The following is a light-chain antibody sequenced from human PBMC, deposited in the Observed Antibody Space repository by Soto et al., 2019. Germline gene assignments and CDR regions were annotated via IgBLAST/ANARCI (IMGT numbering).Light chain of an antibody. CDR1: QSISSY. Sequence: DRVTITCRASQSISSYLNWYQQKPGKAPKLLIYAASILQSGVPSRFSGSGSGTDFTLTISSLQPEDFATYYCQQSYSTPRTFGQGTKVEIK. J-gene: IGKJ1*01. CDR2: AAS. V-gene: IGKV1-39*01. CDR3: QQSYSTPRT.